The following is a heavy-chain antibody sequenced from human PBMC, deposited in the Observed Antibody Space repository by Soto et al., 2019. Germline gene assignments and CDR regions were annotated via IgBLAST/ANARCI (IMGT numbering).Heavy chain of an antibody. Sequence: PGGSLRLSCAASGFTFSSYAMSWVRQAPGKGLEWVSAISGSGGSTYYADSVKGRFTISRDNSKNTLYLQMNSLRAEDTAVYYCATIYDSSGYLKYYFDYWGQGTLVTVSS. CDR3: ATIYDSSGYLKYYFDY. V-gene: IGHV3-23*01. CDR1: GFTFSSYA. J-gene: IGHJ4*02. D-gene: IGHD3-22*01. CDR2: ISGSGGST.